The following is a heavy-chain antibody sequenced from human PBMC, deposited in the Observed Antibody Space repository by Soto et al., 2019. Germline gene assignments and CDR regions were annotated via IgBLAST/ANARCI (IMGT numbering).Heavy chain of an antibody. V-gene: IGHV1-69*02. CDR3: ARSPMTTVTTKDY. D-gene: IGHD4-17*01. CDR2: IIPILGIA. J-gene: IGHJ4*02. Sequence: SVKVSFKASGGTFSSYTISWVRQAPGQGLEWMGRIIPILGIANYAQRFQGRVTITADKSTSTAYMELSSLRSEDTAVYYCARSPMTTVTTKDYWGQGTLVTVSS. CDR1: GGTFSSYT.